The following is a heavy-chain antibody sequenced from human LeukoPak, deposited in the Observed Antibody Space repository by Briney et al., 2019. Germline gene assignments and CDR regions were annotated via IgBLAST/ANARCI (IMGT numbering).Heavy chain of an antibody. D-gene: IGHD1-14*01. CDR1: GFTFDDYG. Sequence: GGSLRLSCAASGFTFDDYGMSWVRQAPGKGLEWVSGINWNGGSTGYADSVKGRFTISRDNAKNSLYLQMNRLRAEATALYSCARRELTYQNSCYFYYMDVWGKRTTVTVSS. V-gene: IGHV3-20*04. J-gene: IGHJ6*03. CDR2: INWNGGST. CDR3: ARRELTYQNSCYFYYMDV.